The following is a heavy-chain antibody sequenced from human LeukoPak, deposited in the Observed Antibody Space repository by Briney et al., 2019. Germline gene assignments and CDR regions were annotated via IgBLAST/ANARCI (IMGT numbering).Heavy chain of an antibody. Sequence: SQTLSLTCAVSGGSISSGGYSWSWIRQPPGKGLEWIGEINHSGSTNYNPSLKSRVTISVDTSKNQFSLKLSSVTAADTAVYYCARDSYGLYYGMDVWGQGTTVTVSS. J-gene: IGHJ6*02. CDR1: GGSISSGGYS. V-gene: IGHV4-30-2*01. CDR2: INHSGST. D-gene: IGHD5-18*01. CDR3: ARDSYGLYYGMDV.